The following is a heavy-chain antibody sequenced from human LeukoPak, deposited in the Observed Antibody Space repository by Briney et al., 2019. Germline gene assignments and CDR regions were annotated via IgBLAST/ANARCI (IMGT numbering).Heavy chain of an antibody. D-gene: IGHD3-16*01. CDR2: ISHRENNQ. V-gene: IGHV3-30*18. CDR1: GFTFSSYW. CDR3: AKERTPYDYGAEFEY. Sequence: GGSLRLSCAASGFTFSSYWMHWVRQAPGKGLEWVALISHRENNQNYADSVKGRFTTSRDTSKSMVYLQLNNLRTEDTAVYYCAKERTPYDYGAEFEYWGQGTLVTVSS. J-gene: IGHJ4*02.